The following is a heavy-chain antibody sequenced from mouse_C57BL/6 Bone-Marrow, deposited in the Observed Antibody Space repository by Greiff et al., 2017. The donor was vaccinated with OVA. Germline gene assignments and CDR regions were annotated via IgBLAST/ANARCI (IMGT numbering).Heavy chain of an antibody. CDR1: RYTFTDYE. CDR2: IDPETGGT. Sequence: VKLVESGAELVRPGASVTLSCKASRYTFTDYEMHWVKQTPVHGLEWIGAIDPETGGTAYNQKFKGKAILTADKSSSTAYMELRSLTSEDSAVYYCTREGSSDGLFDYWGQGTTLAVSS. J-gene: IGHJ2*01. V-gene: IGHV1-15*01. D-gene: IGHD1-1*01. CDR3: TREGSSDGLFDY.